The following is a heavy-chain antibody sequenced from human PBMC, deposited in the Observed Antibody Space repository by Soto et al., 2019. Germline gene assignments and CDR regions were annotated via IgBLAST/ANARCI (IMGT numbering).Heavy chain of an antibody. D-gene: IGHD1-26*01. J-gene: IGHJ4*02. CDR3: AKEASGRTKRHFDY. CDR1: GFTFSTYG. CDR2: ISYDGSNK. V-gene: IGHV3-30*18. Sequence: PGGSLRLSCAASGFTFSTYGMHWVRQAPGEGLEWVALISYDGSNKYYADSVKGRFTISRDYSKNTLYLQMNSLRAEDTTGYYCAKEASGRTKRHFDYWGQGTLVTVSS.